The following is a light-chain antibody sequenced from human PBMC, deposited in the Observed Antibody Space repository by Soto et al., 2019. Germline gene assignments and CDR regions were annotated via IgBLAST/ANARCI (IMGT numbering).Light chain of an antibody. J-gene: IGKJ1*01. Sequence: IVLTQSPSTLSFSPEERATLSCRASQSVSSYLAWYQQKPGQAPRLLIYDASNRATGIPARLSGSGSGTEFTLTISSLQFDDYAVYYCQQYNNWWTFGQGTKVDIK. CDR2: DAS. V-gene: IGKV3-11*01. CDR1: QSVSSY. CDR3: QQYNNWWT.